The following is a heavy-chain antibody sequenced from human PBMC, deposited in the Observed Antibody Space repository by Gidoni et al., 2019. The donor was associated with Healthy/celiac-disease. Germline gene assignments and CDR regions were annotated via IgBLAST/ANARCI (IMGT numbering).Heavy chain of an antibody. CDR3: AREGAGYSSDHPNGEGFVY. CDR2: INPSGGST. CDR1: GYTFTSYY. Sequence: QVQLVQSGAEVKKPGASVKVSCKASGYTFTSYYMHWVRQAPGQGLEWMGIINPSGGSTSYAQKFQGRVTMTRDTSTSTVYMELSSLRSEDTAVYYCAREGAGYSSDHPNGEGFVYWGQGTLVTVSS. D-gene: IGHD6-19*01. J-gene: IGHJ4*02. V-gene: IGHV1-46*01.